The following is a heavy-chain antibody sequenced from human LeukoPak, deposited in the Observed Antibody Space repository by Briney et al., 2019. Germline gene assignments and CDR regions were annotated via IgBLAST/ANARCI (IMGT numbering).Heavy chain of an antibody. Sequence: SETLSLTCTVSGDSISNYYWSWIRQPAGKGLEWIGRIYSSGSINYNPSLKRDVTMSVDASKNQFSLKLSSVTAADTAVYYCARDRGSSRFFDPWGQGILVTVSS. V-gene: IGHV4-4*07. CDR2: IYSSGSI. D-gene: IGHD6-13*01. CDR3: ARDRGSSRFFDP. CDR1: GDSISNYY. J-gene: IGHJ5*02.